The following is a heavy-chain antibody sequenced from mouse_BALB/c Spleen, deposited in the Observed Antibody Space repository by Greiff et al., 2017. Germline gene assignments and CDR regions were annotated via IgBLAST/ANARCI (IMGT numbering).Heavy chain of an antibody. J-gene: IGHJ2*01. CDR1: GYSITSDYA. Sequence: VQLKESGPGLVKPSQSLSLTCTVTGYSITSDYAWNWIRQFPGNKLEWMGYISYSGSTSYNPSLKSRISITRDTSKNQFFLQLNSVTTEDTATYYCARSDGYLDDWGQGTTRTVSS. CDR3: ARSDGYLDD. D-gene: IGHD2-3*01. V-gene: IGHV3-2*02. CDR2: ISYSGST.